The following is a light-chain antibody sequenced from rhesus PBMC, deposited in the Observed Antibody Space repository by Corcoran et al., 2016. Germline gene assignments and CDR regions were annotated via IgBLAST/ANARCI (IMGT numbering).Light chain of an antibody. CDR1: PGINND. V-gene: IGKV1-66*01. J-gene: IGKJ2*01. CDR3: QQYNNSPYS. CDR2: YAS. Sequence: DIQMTQSPSSLSASVGDTVTITCRASPGINNDLSWYQQKPGKATKPLFYYASSLETGVPSRFSGSGSGTDYTLTISSLQPEDIATYYCQQYNNSPYSFGQGTKGEIK.